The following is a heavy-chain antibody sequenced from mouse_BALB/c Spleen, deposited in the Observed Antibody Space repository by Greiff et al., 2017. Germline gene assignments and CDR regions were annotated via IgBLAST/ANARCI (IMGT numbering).Heavy chain of an antibody. Sequence: EVQLKESGPELVKPGASVKMSCKASGYTFTSYVMHWVKQKPGQGLEWIGYINPYNDGTKYNEKFKGKATLTSDKSSSTAYMELSSLTSEDSAVYYCARGGIITTATWFAYWGQGTLVTVSA. J-gene: IGHJ3*01. V-gene: IGHV1-14*01. D-gene: IGHD1-2*01. CDR1: GYTFTSYV. CDR3: ARGGIITTATWFAY. CDR2: INPYNDGT.